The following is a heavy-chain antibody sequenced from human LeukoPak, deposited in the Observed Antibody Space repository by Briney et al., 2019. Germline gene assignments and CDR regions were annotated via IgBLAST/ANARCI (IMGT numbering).Heavy chain of an antibody. CDR3: AREGTGHSRSLGMDV. J-gene: IGHJ6*04. Sequence: ASVKVSCKASGYTFTSYGISWVRQAPGQGLEWMGWISAYNGNTNYAQKLQGRVTMTTDTSTSTAYMELRSLRSDDTAVYYCAREGTGHSRSLGMDVWGKGTTVTVSS. V-gene: IGHV1-18*04. CDR2: ISAYNGNT. CDR1: GYTFTSYG. D-gene: IGHD6-13*01.